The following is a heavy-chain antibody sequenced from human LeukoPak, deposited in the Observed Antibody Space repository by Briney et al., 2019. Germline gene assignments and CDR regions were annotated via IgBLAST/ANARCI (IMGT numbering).Heavy chain of an antibody. CDR3: AKDRFTDVDKGPFDY. Sequence: GRALRLSCAASGFTFSSYGMHWVRQAPGKGLEGVAVISYDGSNKYYADSVKGRFTIFRDNSQNTLYLQMNSLRAEDTAVYYCAKDRFTDVDKGPFDYWGQGSLVTASS. D-gene: IGHD5-12*01. J-gene: IGHJ4*02. CDR1: GFTFSSYG. CDR2: ISYDGSNK. V-gene: IGHV3-30*18.